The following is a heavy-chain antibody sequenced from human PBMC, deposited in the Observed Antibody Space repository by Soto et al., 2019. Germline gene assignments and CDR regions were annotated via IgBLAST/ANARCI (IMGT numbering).Heavy chain of an antibody. V-gene: IGHV4-39*01. J-gene: IGHJ4*02. CDR2: IYYSGST. Sequence: SETLSLTCTVSGGSISSSSYYWGWIRQPPGKGLEWIGSIYYSGSTYYNPSLKSRVTISVDTSKNQFSLKLSSMTAADTAVYYWARGGGRGYYSPPLFNSWGQGTLATVP. D-gene: IGHD3-22*01. CDR1: GGSISSSSYY. CDR3: ARGGGRGYYSPPLFNS.